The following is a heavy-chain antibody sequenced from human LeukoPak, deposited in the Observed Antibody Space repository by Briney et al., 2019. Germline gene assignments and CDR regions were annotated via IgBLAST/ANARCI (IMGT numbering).Heavy chain of an antibody. CDR2: INPSGGST. Sequence: ASVKVSCKASGYTFTNYYMHWVRQAPGQGLEWMGMINPSGGSTTYAQKFQGRVTMTRDMSTSTAYMELSSLRSEDTAVYYCAREWSESPNWFDPWGQGTLVTVSS. D-gene: IGHD2-8*01. CDR1: GYTFTNYY. J-gene: IGHJ5*02. CDR3: AREWSESPNWFDP. V-gene: IGHV1-46*01.